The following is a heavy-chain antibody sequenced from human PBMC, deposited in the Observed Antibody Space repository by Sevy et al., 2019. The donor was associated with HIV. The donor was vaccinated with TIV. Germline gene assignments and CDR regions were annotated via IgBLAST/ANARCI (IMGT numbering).Heavy chain of an antibody. CDR1: GGSFSGYY. D-gene: IGHD2-2*01. V-gene: IGHV4-34*01. CDR2: INHSGST. CDR3: AGGQGAEDIVVVPAAMRGNWFDP. J-gene: IGHJ5*02. Sequence: SETLSLTCAVYGGSFSGYYWSWIRQPPGKGLEWIGEINHSGSTNYNPSLKSRVTISVDTSKNQFSLKLSSVTAADTAVYYCAGGQGAEDIVVVPAAMRGNWFDPWGQGTLVTVSS.